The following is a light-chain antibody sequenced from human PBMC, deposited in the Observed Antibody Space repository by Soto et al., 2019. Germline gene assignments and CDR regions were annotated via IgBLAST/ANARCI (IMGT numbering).Light chain of an antibody. Sequence: QSVLTQPPSASGSPGQSVTISCTGTSSDVGYYKYVSWYQQHPGKAPKLLIYEVSKRPSGVPDRLSGSKSGNTASLTVSGLQAEDEADYYCASYAGGTNLVFGTG. CDR1: SSDVGYYKY. J-gene: IGLJ1*01. CDR3: ASYAGGTNLV. CDR2: EVS. V-gene: IGLV2-8*01.